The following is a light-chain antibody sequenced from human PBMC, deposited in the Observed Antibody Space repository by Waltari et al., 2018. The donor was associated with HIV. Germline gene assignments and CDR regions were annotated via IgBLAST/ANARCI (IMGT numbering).Light chain of an antibody. Sequence: QSALTQPASVSGSPGQSITISCTGTSSYVGGYNYVSWYQRHPGKAPKLIIYDVSNRPSGVSNRFSGSKSGNRASLTISGLQAEDEADYYCSSYTSSSTRVFGGGTTVTVL. CDR1: SSYVGGYNY. J-gene: IGLJ3*02. CDR3: SSYTSSSTRV. V-gene: IGLV2-14*03. CDR2: DVS.